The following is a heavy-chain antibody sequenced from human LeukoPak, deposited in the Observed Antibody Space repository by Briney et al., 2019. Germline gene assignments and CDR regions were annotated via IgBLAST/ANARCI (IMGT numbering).Heavy chain of an antibody. CDR2: INPNSGGT. CDR3: ARATGHYYYGMDV. J-gene: IGHJ6*02. D-gene: IGHD4-11*01. CDR1: GYTFTGYY. V-gene: IGHV1-2*02. Sequence: ASVKVSCKASGYTFTGYYIHWVRQAPGQGLEWMGWINPNSGGTNYAQTFRGRVTMTRDTSINTAYMELSRLRSDDTAVYYCARATGHYYYGMDVWGQGTTVTVSS.